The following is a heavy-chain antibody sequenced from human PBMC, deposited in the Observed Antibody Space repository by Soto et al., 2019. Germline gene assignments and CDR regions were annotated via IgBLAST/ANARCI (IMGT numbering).Heavy chain of an antibody. CDR3: VTGSGSSTSYAFDI. CDR1: AGSVTTYY. V-gene: IGHV4-59*02. D-gene: IGHD3-10*01. J-gene: IGHJ3*02. Sequence: QVQLQGSGPGLVKPSETLSLTCTVFAGSVTTYYWTWIRQPPGKGLEWIGFTSHSGSTNYNPSLKSRVTMSVDTSKNQFSLRPNSVTAADTAVYYCVTGSGSSTSYAFDIWDRGTMVTVSS. CDR2: TSHSGST.